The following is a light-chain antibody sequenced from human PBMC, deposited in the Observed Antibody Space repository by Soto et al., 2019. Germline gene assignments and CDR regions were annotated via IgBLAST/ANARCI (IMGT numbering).Light chain of an antibody. CDR2: GAS. V-gene: IGKV1-9*01. J-gene: IGKJ1*01. Sequence: IQLTQSPSSLSASVGDRVTITCRASPAIASFLAWYQQKPGTAPKLLIYGASTLQSGVPSRFSGSTSGTDYTRTIARLQAEDFATDYCQQLNGSPWTFGQGTKVEIK. CDR3: QQLNGSPWT. CDR1: PAIASF.